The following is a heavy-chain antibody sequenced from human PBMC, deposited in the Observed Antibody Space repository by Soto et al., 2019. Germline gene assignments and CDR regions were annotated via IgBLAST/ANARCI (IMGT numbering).Heavy chain of an antibody. Sequence: ASVKVSCKASGYTFTSYGISWVRQAPGQGLEWMGWISAYNGNTNYAQKLQGRVTMTTDTSTSTAYMELRSLRSDDTAVYYCARRVPPEYDSSDTFDYWGQGTLVTVSS. CDR1: GYTFTSYG. D-gene: IGHD3-22*01. CDR3: ARRVPPEYDSSDTFDY. J-gene: IGHJ4*02. V-gene: IGHV1-18*04. CDR2: ISAYNGNT.